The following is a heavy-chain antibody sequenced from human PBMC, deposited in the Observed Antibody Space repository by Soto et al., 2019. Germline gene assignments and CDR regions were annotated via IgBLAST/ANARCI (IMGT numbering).Heavy chain of an antibody. CDR3: ARDCGSP. V-gene: IGHV1-3*01. J-gene: IGHJ5*02. CDR1: GYTFTSYA. Sequence: QVQLVQSGAEVKKPGASVKVSCKASGYTFTSYAMHWVRQAPGQRLEWMGWINAGNGNIKYSQKFQGRITLTRDTSASTAYMELRSLRSEGTAVYFCARDCGSPWGPGTLVTVSS. D-gene: IGHD2-21*01. CDR2: INAGNGNI.